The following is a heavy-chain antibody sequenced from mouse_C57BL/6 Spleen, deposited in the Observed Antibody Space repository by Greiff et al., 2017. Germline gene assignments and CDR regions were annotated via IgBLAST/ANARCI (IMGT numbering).Heavy chain of an antibody. V-gene: IGHV1-53*01. D-gene: IGHD1-1*01. CDR2: INPSNGGT. Sequence: QVQLKQPGTELVRPGASVKLSCKASGYTFTSYWMHWVKQRPGQGLEWIGNINPSNGGTNYNEKFKSKATLTVDKSSSTAYMQLSSLTSEDSAVYYCAREIAYYYGSSYYFDYWGQGTTLTVSS. CDR3: AREIAYYYGSSYYFDY. J-gene: IGHJ2*01. CDR1: GYTFTSYW.